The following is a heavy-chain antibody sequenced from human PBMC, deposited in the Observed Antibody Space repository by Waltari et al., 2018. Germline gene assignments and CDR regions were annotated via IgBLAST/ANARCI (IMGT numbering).Heavy chain of an antibody. Sequence: QVQLVQSGAEVKKPGSSVKVSCKASADIFDRHPITWVRQAPGQGLEWMGRMIPTVGRANYAQQLQGRLTIIADKATSAVFMELSNLRSEDTAVYYCATVDEMVRGYLESWGQGTLVTVSS. D-gene: IGHD3-10*01. V-gene: IGHV1-69*08. J-gene: IGHJ4*01. CDR2: MIPTVGRA. CDR3: ATVDEMVRGYLES. CDR1: ADIFDRHP.